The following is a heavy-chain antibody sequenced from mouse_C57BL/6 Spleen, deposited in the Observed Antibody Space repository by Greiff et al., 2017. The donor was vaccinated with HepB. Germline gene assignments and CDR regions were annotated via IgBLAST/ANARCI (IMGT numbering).Heavy chain of an antibody. CDR2: IYPGDGDT. D-gene: IGHD2-2*01. Sequence: VQLQQSGPELVKPGASVKISCKASGYAFSSSWMNWVKQRPGKGLEWIGRIYPGDGDTNYNGKFKGKATLTADKSSSTAYMQLSSLTSEDSAVYFCADGGYDWFAYWGQRTLVTVSA. J-gene: IGHJ3*01. CDR1: GYAFSSSW. V-gene: IGHV1-82*01. CDR3: ADGGYDWFAY.